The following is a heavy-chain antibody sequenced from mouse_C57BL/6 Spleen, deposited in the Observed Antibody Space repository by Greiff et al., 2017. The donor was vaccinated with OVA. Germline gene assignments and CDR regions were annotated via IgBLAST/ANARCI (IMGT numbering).Heavy chain of an antibody. V-gene: IGHV14-4*01. CDR2: IDPENGDT. D-gene: IGHD3-3*01. CDR3: TTTRDVYYFDY. J-gene: IGHJ2*01. CDR1: GFNIKDDY. Sequence: VQLQQSGAELVRPGASVKLSCTASGFNIKDDYMHWVKQRPEQGLEWIGWIDPENGDTEYASKIQGKATITADTSSNTAYLQLSSLTSEDTAVYYCTTTRDVYYFDYWGQGTTLTVSS.